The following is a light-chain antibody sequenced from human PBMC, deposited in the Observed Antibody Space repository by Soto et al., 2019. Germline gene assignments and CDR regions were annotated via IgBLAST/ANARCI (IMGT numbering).Light chain of an antibody. CDR1: QTVSSN. V-gene: IGKV3-20*01. CDR3: QQYGASPWT. CDR2: GAS. J-gene: IGKJ1*01. Sequence: ETVMTQSPGTLSVSPGERATLSCRASQTVSSNLAWYQQKPGQAPRLLIYGASSRATGIPDRFSGSGSGTDFTLTISRLEPDDYAVYCCQQYGASPWTFGQGTKVDI.